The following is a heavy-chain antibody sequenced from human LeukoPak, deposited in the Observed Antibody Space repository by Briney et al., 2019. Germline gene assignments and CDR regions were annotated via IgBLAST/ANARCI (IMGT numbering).Heavy chain of an antibody. CDR2: ISGSGGST. CDR1: GFTFSSYA. Sequence: GGSLSLSCAASGFTFSSYAMSWVRRAPGKGLEWVSAISGSGGSTYYADSVKGRFTISRDNSKNTLYLQMNSLRAEDTAVYYCAQDGCNSTSCYSIDHWGQGTLVTVSS. V-gene: IGHV3-23*01. J-gene: IGHJ4*02. D-gene: IGHD2-2*01. CDR3: AQDGCNSTSCYSIDH.